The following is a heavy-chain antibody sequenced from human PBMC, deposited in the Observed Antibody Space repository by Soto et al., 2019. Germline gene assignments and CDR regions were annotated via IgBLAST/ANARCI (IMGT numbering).Heavy chain of an antibody. J-gene: IGHJ6*03. CDR3: ARPPPMTEYCSGGSCYPYYYYMDV. CDR2: IYYSGST. V-gene: IGHV4-59*08. D-gene: IGHD2-15*01. CDR1: GGSISSYY. Sequence: SETLSLTCTVSGGSISSYYWSWIRQPPGKGLEWIGYIYYSGSTNYNPSLKSRVTISVDTSKNQFSLKLSSVTAADTAVYYCARPPPMTEYCSGGSCYPYYYYMDVWGKGTTVTVSS.